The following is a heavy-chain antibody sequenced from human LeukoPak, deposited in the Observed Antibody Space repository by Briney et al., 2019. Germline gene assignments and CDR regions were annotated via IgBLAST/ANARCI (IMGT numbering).Heavy chain of an antibody. J-gene: IGHJ4*02. Sequence: GGSLRLSCTGSGFTFGDYALTWVRQAPGKGLEWVGFTRSKPYGGTTQYAASVKGRFTISRDDSKSIAYLQMTSLKTEDTAVYYCTREGLTDYDFWSGSPCDYWGQGTPVTVSS. CDR3: TREGLTDYDFWSGSPCDY. V-gene: IGHV3-49*04. CDR2: TRSKPYGGTT. CDR1: GFTFGDYA. D-gene: IGHD3-3*01.